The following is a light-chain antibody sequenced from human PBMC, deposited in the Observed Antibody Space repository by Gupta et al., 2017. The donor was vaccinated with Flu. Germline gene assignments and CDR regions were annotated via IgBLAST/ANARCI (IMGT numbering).Light chain of an antibody. CDR3: QVWDGDNVQPV. CDR1: NIPSQN. V-gene: IGLV3-21*02. J-gene: IGLJ1*01. Sequence: SYVLTQPPSMSVAPGQTARIPCGGNNIPSQNVHWYRQGPGPAPVLVVFDDTKRPSGIPERFSGSNSGNTATLTVSRVEAGDEAVYYCQVWDGDNVQPVFGTGTTVTVL. CDR2: DDT.